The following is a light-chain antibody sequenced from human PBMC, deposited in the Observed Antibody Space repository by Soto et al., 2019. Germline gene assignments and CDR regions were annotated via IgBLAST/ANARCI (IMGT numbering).Light chain of an antibody. V-gene: IGKV3-15*01. J-gene: IGKJ1*01. CDR1: QSVSSN. CDR3: QQYNNWPRT. Sequence: EIVMTQSPATLSVSPGERATLSCRASQSVSSNLAWYQQKPGQAPRLLIYGASTRASGVPARFSGSGSGTEFTLTINSLKSEDFAVYYCQQYNNWPRTFGQGTKVEIK. CDR2: GAS.